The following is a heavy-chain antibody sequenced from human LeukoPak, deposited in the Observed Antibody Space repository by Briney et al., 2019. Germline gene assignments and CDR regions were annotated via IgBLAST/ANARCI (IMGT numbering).Heavy chain of an antibody. CDR3: AKERTPGITRIVVPGGI. D-gene: IGHD3-22*01. V-gene: IGHV3-30*18. J-gene: IGHJ3*02. Sequence: GGSLRLSCAASGLTFSSYGMHWVRKAPGKGLEWVAVISYDGSNKYYADSVKGRFTISRDNSKNTLYLQMNSQRAEDTAVYYCAKERTPGITRIVVPGGIWGQGTMVTVSS. CDR1: GLTFSSYG. CDR2: ISYDGSNK.